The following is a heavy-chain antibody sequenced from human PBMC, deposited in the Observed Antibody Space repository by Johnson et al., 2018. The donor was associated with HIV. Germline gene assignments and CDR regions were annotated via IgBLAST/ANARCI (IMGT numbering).Heavy chain of an antibody. CDR1: QFTFSSYY. V-gene: IGHV3-25*03. D-gene: IGHD1-1*01. J-gene: IGHJ3*02. CDR2: VNPNGGTT. Sequence: QLVESGGGLAKPAWSPRLSCAASQFTFSSYYMNCVRQAPGNGLELVGQVNPNGGTTYLIDSGKDRFNISRNNAENTLHLQMNSLKTEDTAVYYCASPMEGAFDIWGQGTMVTVSS. CDR3: ASPMEGAFDI.